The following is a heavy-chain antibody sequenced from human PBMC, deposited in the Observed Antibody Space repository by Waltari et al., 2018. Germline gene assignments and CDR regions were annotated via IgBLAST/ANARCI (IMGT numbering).Heavy chain of an antibody. Sequence: EVQLVESGGGLVQPGGSLRLYCAASGFTFSSYAMSWVRQAPGKGLEWVSAISGSGGSTYYADSVKGRFTISRDNSKNTLYLQMNSLRAEDTAVYYCAKDSPMIVVVIPYYFDYWGQGTLVTVSS. J-gene: IGHJ4*02. CDR1: GFTFSSYA. V-gene: IGHV3-23*04. CDR2: ISGSGGST. D-gene: IGHD3-22*01. CDR3: AKDSPMIVVVIPYYFDY.